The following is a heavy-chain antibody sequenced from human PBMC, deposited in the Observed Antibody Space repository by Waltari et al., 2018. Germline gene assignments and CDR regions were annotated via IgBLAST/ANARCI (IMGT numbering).Heavy chain of an antibody. V-gene: IGHV1-18*01. CDR2: TRTYKGET. Sequence: QVHLVQSGAEVKKPGASVKVSCKASGYSFSSYSINWVRQVPGKGLEGMGWTRTYKGETNDAQKVQGRVTMTTDPSTSTAYMELRSLTSDDTAVYYCARDPGVLYFQHWGQGTLVTVSS. D-gene: IGHD2-8*01. J-gene: IGHJ1*01. CDR1: GYSFSSYS. CDR3: ARDPGVLYFQH.